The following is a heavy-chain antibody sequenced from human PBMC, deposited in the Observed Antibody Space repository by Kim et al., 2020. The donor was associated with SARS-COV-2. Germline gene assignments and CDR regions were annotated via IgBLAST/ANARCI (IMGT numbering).Heavy chain of an antibody. J-gene: IGHJ6*02. CDR1: GYTFTSYG. CDR3: ARVSDYYGSGSYRDYYYGMDV. V-gene: IGHV1-18*01. Sequence: ASVKVSCKASGYTFTSYGISWVRQAPGQGLEWMGWISAYNGNTNYAQKLQGRVTMTTDTSTSTAYMELRSLRSDDTAVYYCARVSDYYGSGSYRDYYYGMDVWGQGTTVTVSS. D-gene: IGHD3-10*01. CDR2: ISAYNGNT.